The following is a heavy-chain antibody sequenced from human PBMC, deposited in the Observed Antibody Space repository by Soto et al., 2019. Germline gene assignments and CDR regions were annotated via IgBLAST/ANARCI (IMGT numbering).Heavy chain of an antibody. V-gene: IGHV4-34*01. D-gene: IGHD3-22*01. J-gene: IGHJ6*02. CDR1: GGSFSGYY. CDR2: INHSGST. Sequence: PSETLSLTCAVYGGSFSGYYWSWIRQPPGKGLEWIGEINHSGSTNYNPSLKSRVTISVDTSKNQFSLKLSSVTAADTAVYYCARGRFLTIIVNYYYGMDVWGQGTTVTVS. CDR3: ARGRFLTIIVNYYYGMDV.